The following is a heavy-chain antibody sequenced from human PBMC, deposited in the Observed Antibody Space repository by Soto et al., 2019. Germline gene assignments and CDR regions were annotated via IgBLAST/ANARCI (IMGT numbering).Heavy chain of an antibody. CDR1: GFTFSDHY. CDR2: ISSSGVTI. CDR3: ARVERGITIFGVVIPPFDY. D-gene: IGHD3-3*01. V-gene: IGHV3-11*01. J-gene: IGHJ4*02. Sequence: QVQLVESGGGLVKPGGSLRLSCAASGFTFSDHYMSWIRQAPGKGLEWVSYISSSGVTIYYADSVKGRFTISRDNAKNSLYLQMNSLRAEDTAMYYCARVERGITIFGVVIPPFDYWGQGTLVTVSS.